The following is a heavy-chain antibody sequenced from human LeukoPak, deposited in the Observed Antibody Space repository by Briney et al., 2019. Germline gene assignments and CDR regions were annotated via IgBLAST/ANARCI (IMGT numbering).Heavy chain of an antibody. Sequence: SVKVSGKASAGTYSSYAISWVRQAPGQGLEWMGGIIPIFGTANYAQKFQGRVTITADKSTSTAYMELSSLRSEDTAVYYCARDIGYSYGPDYFDYWGQGTLVTVSS. CDR3: ARDIGYSYGPDYFDY. CDR2: IIPIFGTA. J-gene: IGHJ4*02. CDR1: AGTYSSYA. D-gene: IGHD5-18*01. V-gene: IGHV1-69*06.